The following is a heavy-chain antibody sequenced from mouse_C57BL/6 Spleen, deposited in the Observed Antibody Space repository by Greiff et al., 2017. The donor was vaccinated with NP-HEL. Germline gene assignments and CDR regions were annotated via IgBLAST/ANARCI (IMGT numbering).Heavy chain of an antibody. V-gene: IGHV1-18*01. CDR3: ARPADGSSYEGYFDV. D-gene: IGHD1-1*01. CDR2: INPNNGGT. Sequence: VQLKQSGPELVKPGASVKIPCKASGYTFTDYNMDWVKQSHGKSLEWIGDINPNNGGTIYNQKFKGKATLTVDKSSSTAYMELRSLTSEDTAVYYCARPADGSSYEGYFDVWGTGTTVTVSS. J-gene: IGHJ1*03. CDR1: GYTFTDYN.